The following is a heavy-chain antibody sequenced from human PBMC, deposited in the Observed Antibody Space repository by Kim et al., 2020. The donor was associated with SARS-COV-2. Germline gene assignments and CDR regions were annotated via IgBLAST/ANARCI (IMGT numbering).Heavy chain of an antibody. CDR3: ARGNRFIAVANWFDP. CDR1: GGSISSYY. CDR2: IYYSGST. V-gene: IGHV4-59*01. Sequence: SETLSLTCTVSGGSISSYYWSWIRQPPGKGLEWIGYIYYSGSTNYNPSLKSRVTISVDTSKNQFSLKLSSVTAADTAVYYCARGNRFIAVANWFDPWGQGTLVTVSS. J-gene: IGHJ5*02. D-gene: IGHD6-19*01.